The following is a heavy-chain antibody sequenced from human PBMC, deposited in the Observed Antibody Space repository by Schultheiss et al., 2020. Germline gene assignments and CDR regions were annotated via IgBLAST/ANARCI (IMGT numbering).Heavy chain of an antibody. Sequence: GGSLRLSCAASGFTFSSYGMSWVRQAPGKGLEWVSAISGSGGSTYSADSVKGRFTISRHNSKNTLYLQMSSLRAEDTAVYYCARAGAAAQDVWGQGTTVTVSS. CDR3: ARAGAAAQDV. CDR2: ISGSGGST. D-gene: IGHD6-13*01. CDR1: GFTFSSYG. J-gene: IGHJ6*02. V-gene: IGHV3-23*01.